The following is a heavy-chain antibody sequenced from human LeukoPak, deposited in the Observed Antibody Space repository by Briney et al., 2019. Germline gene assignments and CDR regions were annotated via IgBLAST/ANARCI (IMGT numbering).Heavy chain of an antibody. Sequence: PGGSLRLSCAASGFTVSSNYMSWVRQAPGKGLEWVSIIYGGGSTYYAASVKGQFTISRDNSKNTLYLQLNSLRAEDTAVYYCARTITGSWYYFDYWGHGTLVTVSS. CDR2: IYGGGST. V-gene: IGHV3-53*01. J-gene: IGHJ4*01. CDR1: GFTVSSNY. CDR3: ARTITGSWYYFDY. D-gene: IGHD6-13*01.